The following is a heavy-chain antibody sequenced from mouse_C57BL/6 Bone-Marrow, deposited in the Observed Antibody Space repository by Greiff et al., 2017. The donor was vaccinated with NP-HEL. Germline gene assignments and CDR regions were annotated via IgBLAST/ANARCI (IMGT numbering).Heavy chain of an antibody. CDR3: ARSEIYYDYVDY. V-gene: IGHV1-54*01. CDR2: INPGSGGT. CDR1: GYAFTNYL. Sequence: QVQLQQSGAELVRPGTSVKVSCKASGYAFTNYLIEWVKQRPGQGLEWIGVINPGSGGTNYNEKFKGKATLNADKSSSTAYMQLSSLTSEDSAVYFCARSEIYYDYVDYWGQGTTLTVSA. J-gene: IGHJ2*01. D-gene: IGHD2-4*01.